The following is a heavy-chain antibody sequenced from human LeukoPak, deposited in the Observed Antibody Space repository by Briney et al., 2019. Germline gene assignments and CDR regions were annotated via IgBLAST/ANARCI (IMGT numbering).Heavy chain of an antibody. CDR1: GYTFTGYY. J-gene: IGHJ6*03. Sequence: ASVKVSCKASGYTFTGYYMHWVRQAPGQGLEWMGWINPNSGGTNYAQKFQGRVTMTRDTSIGTAYMELSRLRSDDTAVYYCARGCSSTSCYGGGDYYYMDIWGKGTTVTVSS. D-gene: IGHD2-2*01. CDR2: INPNSGGT. V-gene: IGHV1-2*02. CDR3: ARGCSSTSCYGGGDYYYMDI.